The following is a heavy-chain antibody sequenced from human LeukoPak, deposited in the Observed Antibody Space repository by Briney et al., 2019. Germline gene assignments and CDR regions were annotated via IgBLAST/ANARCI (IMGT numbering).Heavy chain of an antibody. V-gene: IGHV4-59*01. CDR1: GVSLTGGY. J-gene: IGHJ4*02. Sequence: SETLSLTCTVSGVSLTGGYWSWYRQSPAKGLETIAYIANFGDSNLNPSLWSRATVSMDASKNQFSLKLTSVTAADTAVYYCVKGTRAPDFWGQGILVTVSS. CDR3: VKGTRAPDF. CDR2: IANFGDS.